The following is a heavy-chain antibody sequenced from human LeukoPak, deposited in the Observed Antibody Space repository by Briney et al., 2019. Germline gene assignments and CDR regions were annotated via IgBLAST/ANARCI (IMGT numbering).Heavy chain of an antibody. CDR1: GGSISSGSYY. D-gene: IGHD5-12*01. J-gene: IGHJ6*03. Sequence: SQTLSLTCTVSGGSISSGSYYWSWIRQPPGKGLEGIGYIHYSGSTHYNPSLKSRVTISVDTSKNQVSLKLRSVTAADTAVYYCARTTEGYAGGPGYSYYYYMDVWGKGTTVTISS. CDR2: IHYSGST. V-gene: IGHV4-61*01. CDR3: ARTTEGYAGGPGYSYYYYMDV.